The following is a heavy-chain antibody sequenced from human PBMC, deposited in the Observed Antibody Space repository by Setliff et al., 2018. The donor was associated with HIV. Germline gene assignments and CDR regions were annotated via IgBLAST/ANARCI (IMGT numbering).Heavy chain of an antibody. CDR3: ARQDHSSVNSGSLYAFDV. J-gene: IGHJ3*01. CDR2: INAGNGNT. Sequence: ASVKVSCKASGYTFTTYAIHWVRQAPGQRLEFMGWINAGNGNTKYSQRFQGRVTITIDTSASTAYMELSSLRSEDTAVYYCARQDHSSVNSGSLYAFDVWGQGTMVTVSS. D-gene: IGHD3-22*01. CDR1: GYTFTTYA. V-gene: IGHV1-3*01.